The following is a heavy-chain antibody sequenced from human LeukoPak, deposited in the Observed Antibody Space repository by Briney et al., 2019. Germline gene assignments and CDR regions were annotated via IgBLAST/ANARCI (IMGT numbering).Heavy chain of an antibody. J-gene: IGHJ1*01. D-gene: IGHD6-19*01. CDR1: GGSLSGYY. CDR2: INHSGST. Sequence: PSETLSLTCAVYGGSLSGYYWSWIRQPPGKGLEWIGEINHSGSTNYNPSLKSRVTISVDTSKNQFSLKLSSVTAADTAVYYCARAGYSSGWEYFQHWGQGTLVTVSS. V-gene: IGHV4-34*01. CDR3: ARAGYSSGWEYFQH.